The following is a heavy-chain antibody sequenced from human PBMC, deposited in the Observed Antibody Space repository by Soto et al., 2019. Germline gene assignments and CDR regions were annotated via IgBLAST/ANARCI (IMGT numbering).Heavy chain of an antibody. CDR2: IYYSGST. D-gene: IGHD2-15*01. J-gene: IGHJ6*02. CDR3: ARARGHCSGGSCYPPAGYGMDV. V-gene: IGHV4-31*03. CDR1: GGSISSGGYY. Sequence: QVQLQESGPGLVKPSQTLSLTCTVSGGSISSGGYYWSWIRQHPGKGLEWIGYIYYSGSTYYNPSIKSRVTISVDTSKNQFSLKLSSVTAADTAVYYCARARGHCSGGSCYPPAGYGMDVWGQGTTVTVSS.